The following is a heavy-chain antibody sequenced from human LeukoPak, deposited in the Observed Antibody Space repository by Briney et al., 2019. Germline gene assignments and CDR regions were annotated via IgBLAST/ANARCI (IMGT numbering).Heavy chain of an antibody. V-gene: IGHV4-39*07. CDR2: MYYSGSS. CDR1: GGSISSSSYY. CDR3: ARETGYSYGYYYYYYMDV. Sequence: SETLSLTCNVSGGSISSSSYYWGWIRQPPGKGLEWIGSMYYSGSSYYNPSLKSRVTISVDTSKNQFSLKLSSVTAADTAVYYCARETGYSYGYYYYYYMDVWGKGTTVTVSS. D-gene: IGHD5-18*01. J-gene: IGHJ6*03.